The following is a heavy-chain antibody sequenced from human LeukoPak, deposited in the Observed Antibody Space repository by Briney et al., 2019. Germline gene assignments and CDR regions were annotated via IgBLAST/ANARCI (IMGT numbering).Heavy chain of an antibody. D-gene: IGHD4-17*01. Sequence: SETLSLTCAVYGGSFSGYYWSWIRQPPGKGLEWIGYIYYSGSTYYNPPLKSRVTISVDTSKNQFSLKLSSVTAADTAVYYCARDSQADYGDYDYYYYGMDVWGQGTTVTVSS. V-gene: IGHV4-30-4*08. CDR2: IYYSGST. CDR1: GGSFSGYY. CDR3: ARDSQADYGDYDYYYYGMDV. J-gene: IGHJ6*02.